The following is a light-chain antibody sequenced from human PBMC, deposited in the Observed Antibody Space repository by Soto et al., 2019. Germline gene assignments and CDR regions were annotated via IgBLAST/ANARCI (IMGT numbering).Light chain of an antibody. Sequence: DIQMTQSPSSLSASVGDRVTITCRASQSISSYLNWYQQRPGKAPKLLIYAASSLQSGVPSRFSGSGSGADFTLTISSLQPEDFASYYCLQSYTIPFTFGQGTKLEI. CDR2: AAS. V-gene: IGKV1-39*01. CDR1: QSISSY. J-gene: IGKJ2*01. CDR3: LQSYTIPFT.